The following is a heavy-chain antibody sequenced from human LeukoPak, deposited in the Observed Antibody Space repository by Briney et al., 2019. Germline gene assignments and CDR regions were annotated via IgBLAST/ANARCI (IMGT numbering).Heavy chain of an antibody. V-gene: IGHV4-39*07. Sequence: SETLSLTCTVSGDSIITSRYYWGWIRQPPGKGLEWVGSVYYSGSTYYNPSLKSRVGTSVDTSKKQFFLKVTSVTAADTAVYYCARVTSSGGVDNWGQGTLVTVSS. D-gene: IGHD2-21*02. CDR2: VYYSGST. J-gene: IGHJ4*02. CDR1: GDSIITSRYY. CDR3: ARVTSSGGVDN.